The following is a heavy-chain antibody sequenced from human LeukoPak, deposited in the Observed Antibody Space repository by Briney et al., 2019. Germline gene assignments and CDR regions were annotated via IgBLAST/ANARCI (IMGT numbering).Heavy chain of an antibody. Sequence: PGGSLRLSCAASGFIFTNYNMNWVRQAPGKGLEWVSYVSASGSIMYCADSVKGRFTISRDNAKNSVYLQMNSLRDEDTAMYYCTPFTYWGQGTLVSVSS. CDR2: VSASGSIM. V-gene: IGHV3-48*02. CDR1: GFIFTNYN. D-gene: IGHD2-15*01. CDR3: TPFTY. J-gene: IGHJ4*02.